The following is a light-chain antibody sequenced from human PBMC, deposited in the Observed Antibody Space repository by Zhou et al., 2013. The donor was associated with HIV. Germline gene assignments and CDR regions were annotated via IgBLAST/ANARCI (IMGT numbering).Light chain of an antibody. CDR3: HQYSLAPLT. Sequence: EIVLTQSPGTLSLSPGERATLSCRASQSVSFSYLAWYQQKPGQTPRLLIYGASSRATGIPDRFSGSGSGTDFTLTISRLEPEDFAVYYCHQYSLAPLTFGPGTKVDI. J-gene: IGKJ1*01. CDR1: QSVSFSY. CDR2: GAS. V-gene: IGKV3-20*01.